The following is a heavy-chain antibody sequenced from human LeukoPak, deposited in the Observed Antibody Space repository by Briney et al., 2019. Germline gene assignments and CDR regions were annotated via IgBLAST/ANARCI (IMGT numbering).Heavy chain of an antibody. CDR2: IYYSGST. D-gene: IGHD2-2*01. CDR3: ARVRYCSSTSCYPIDY. CDR1: GGSVSSYY. Sequence: SETLSLTCTVYGGSVSSYYWSWIRQPPGKGLEWIGYIYYSGSTNYNPSLKSRVTVSVDTSKNQFSLKLSSVTAADTAVYYCARVRYCSSTSCYPIDYWGQGTLVTVSS. V-gene: IGHV4-59*02. J-gene: IGHJ4*02.